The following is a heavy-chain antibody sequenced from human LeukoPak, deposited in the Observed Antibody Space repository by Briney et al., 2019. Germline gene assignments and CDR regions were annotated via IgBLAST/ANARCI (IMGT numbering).Heavy chain of an antibody. CDR1: GFTFNSYA. Sequence: GGSLRLSCAASGFTFNSYAMNWVRQAPGKGLEWVSYISSSSGATNYADSVRGRFTISRDNAKNSLYLQMNSLRDEDTAVYYCASRRWLQSRPPGLSFDYWGQGTLVTVSS. V-gene: IGHV3-48*02. CDR3: ASRRWLQSRPPGLSFDY. D-gene: IGHD5-24*01. J-gene: IGHJ4*02. CDR2: ISSSSGAT.